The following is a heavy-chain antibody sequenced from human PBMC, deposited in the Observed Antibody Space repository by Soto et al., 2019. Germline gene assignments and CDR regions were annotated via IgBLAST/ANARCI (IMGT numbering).Heavy chain of an antibody. CDR3: ARVEQRYCSSTSCYSHWFDP. J-gene: IGHJ5*02. V-gene: IGHV1-46*03. Sequence: EASVKVSCKASGYTFTSYYMHWVRQAPGQGLEWMGIINPSGGSTSYAQKFQGRVTMTRDTSTSTVYMELSSLRSEDTAVYYCARVEQRYCSSTSCYSHWFDPWGQGTLVTVSS. CDR2: INPSGGST. D-gene: IGHD2-2*01. CDR1: GYTFTSYY.